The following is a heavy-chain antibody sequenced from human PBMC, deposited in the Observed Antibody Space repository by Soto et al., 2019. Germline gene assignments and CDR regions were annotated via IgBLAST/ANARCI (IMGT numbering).Heavy chain of an antibody. V-gene: IGHV3-33*01. CDR2: IWYDGSNK. Sequence: QVQLVESGGGVVQPGRSLRLSCAASGFTFSSYGMHWVRQAPGKGLEWVAVIWYDGSNKYYADSLKGRFTISRDNSKNTLYLQMNSLRAEDTAVYYCARDPATVGREHAFDIWGQGTMVTVSS. CDR1: GFTFSSYG. CDR3: ARDPATVGREHAFDI. D-gene: IGHD4-17*01. J-gene: IGHJ3*02.